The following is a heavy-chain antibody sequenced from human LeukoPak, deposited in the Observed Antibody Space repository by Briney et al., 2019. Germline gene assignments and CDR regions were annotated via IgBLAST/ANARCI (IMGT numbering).Heavy chain of an antibody. D-gene: IGHD1-26*01. J-gene: IGHJ4*02. CDR3: ARIVGVTDYFDY. CDR1: GDSTSSSDYY. CDR2: IYFSGST. Sequence: SDTLSLTCTVSGDSTSSSDYYWGWIRQPPGKGLEWIGSIYFSGSTFYNPSLKSRVTISNDTSKNQFSLKLSPVTAADTAVYYCARIVGVTDYFDYWGQGTLVTVSS. V-gene: IGHV4-39*01.